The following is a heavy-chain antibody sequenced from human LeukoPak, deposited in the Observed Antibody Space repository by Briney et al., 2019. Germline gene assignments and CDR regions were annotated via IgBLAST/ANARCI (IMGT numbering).Heavy chain of an antibody. V-gene: IGHV3-30*04. CDR3: ARALPGVAAGFDY. CDR2: ISYDGSNK. D-gene: IGHD6-13*01. CDR1: GFTFSSYA. Sequence: GRSLRLSCAASGFTFSSYAMHRVRQAPGKGLEWVAVISYDGSNKYYADSVKGRFTISRDNSKNTLYLQMNSLRTEDTAVYYCARALPGVAAGFDYWGQGTLVTVSS. J-gene: IGHJ4*02.